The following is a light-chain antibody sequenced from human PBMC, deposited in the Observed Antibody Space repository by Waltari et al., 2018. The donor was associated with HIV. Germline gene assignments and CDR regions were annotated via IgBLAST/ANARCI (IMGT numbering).Light chain of an antibody. CDR1: KLGDQY. Sequence: SYELTQPPSVSVSPGQTASITCSGDKLGDQYACWYQQKPGQSPVRVSYQDSKGPSGIRKRVAGCNSGNTATLTIGGTQAMDEADYYGQAWDSSVVVFGGGTKLTVL. J-gene: IGLJ2*01. CDR3: QAWDSSVVV. V-gene: IGLV3-1*01. CDR2: QDS.